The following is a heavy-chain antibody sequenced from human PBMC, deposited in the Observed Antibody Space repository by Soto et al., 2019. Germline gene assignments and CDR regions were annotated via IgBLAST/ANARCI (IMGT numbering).Heavy chain of an antibody. D-gene: IGHD2-15*01. CDR3: ARLVVAGSPLDY. CDR1: GYPFSSYG. V-gene: IGHV1-18*04. CDR2: TSAFYGNS. J-gene: IGHJ4*02. Sequence: QVHLVQSAAEVKKPGASVTVSCKASGYPFSSYGITWVRQAPGQGLEWMGWTSAFYGNSTYSEKFQGRVTMTMDTSTNTAYMDLRSLKSDDTAVYYCARLVVAGSPLDYWGLGTLVTVSS.